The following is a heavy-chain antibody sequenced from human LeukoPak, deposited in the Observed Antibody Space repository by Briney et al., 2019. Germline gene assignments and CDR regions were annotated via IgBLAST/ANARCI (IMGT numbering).Heavy chain of an antibody. D-gene: IGHD1-26*01. CDR3: ATRYSGSYIADY. Sequence: GASVKVSCKASGYTLTSYDINWVRQATGQGLEWMGWMNPNSGNTGYAQKFQGRVTMTRNTSISTAYMELGSLRSEDTAVYYCATRYSGSYIADYWGQGTLVTVSS. V-gene: IGHV1-8*01. J-gene: IGHJ4*02. CDR1: GYTLTSYD. CDR2: MNPNSGNT.